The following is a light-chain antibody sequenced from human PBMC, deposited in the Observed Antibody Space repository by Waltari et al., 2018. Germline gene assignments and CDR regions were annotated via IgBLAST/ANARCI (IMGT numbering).Light chain of an antibody. V-gene: IGKV3-20*01. CDR1: QSVSSSY. Sequence: EIVLTQSPGTLSLSPGERATLSCRARQSVSSSYLAWYQQKTGQAPRLLTYGASRPATGVPYRFSGTGAEPDLTLPTRSLASDHFAVYYSPQYGSSARHTFGQGTKLEIK. J-gene: IGKJ2*01. CDR2: GAS. CDR3: PQYGSSARHT.